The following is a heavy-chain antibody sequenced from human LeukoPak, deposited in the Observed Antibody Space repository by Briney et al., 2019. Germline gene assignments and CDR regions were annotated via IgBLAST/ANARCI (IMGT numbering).Heavy chain of an antibody. V-gene: IGHV4-30-2*01. CDR1: GGSISSGGYY. CDR3: ARDSGRRVPAAPYYYSYYMDV. Sequence: SQTLSLTCTVSGGSISSGGYYWSWIRQPPGKGLEWIGYIYHSGSTYYNPSLKSRVTISVDRSKNQFPLKLSSVTAADTAVYYCARDSGRRVPAAPYYYSYYMDVWGKGTTVTVSS. J-gene: IGHJ6*03. D-gene: IGHD2-2*01. CDR2: IYHSGST.